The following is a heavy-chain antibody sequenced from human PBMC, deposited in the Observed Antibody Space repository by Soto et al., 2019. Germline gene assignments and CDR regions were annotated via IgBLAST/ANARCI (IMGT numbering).Heavy chain of an antibody. CDR1: GFTFSSYA. CDR2: ISYDGSNK. CDR3: AREALVTIFGVGLYGMDV. D-gene: IGHD3-3*01. V-gene: IGHV3-30-3*01. Sequence: GSLRLSCAASGFTFSSYAMHWGRQAPCKGLEWVAVISYDGSNKYYADSVKGRFTISRDNSKNTLYLQMNSLRAEDTAVYYCAREALVTIFGVGLYGMDVWGQGTTVTVSS. J-gene: IGHJ6*02.